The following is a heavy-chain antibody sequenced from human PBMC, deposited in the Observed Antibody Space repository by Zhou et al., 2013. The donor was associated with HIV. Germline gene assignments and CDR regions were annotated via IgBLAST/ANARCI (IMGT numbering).Heavy chain of an antibody. CDR2: INTYNGDR. J-gene: IGHJ6*02. CDR3: ARDDPYCSGGICYPIYYHGMDV. V-gene: IGHV1-18*01. Sequence: QVQLVQSGAEVKKPGASVKVSCKASGYTLTTSDLHWVRQASGQGLEWMGWINTYNGDRKYLQKFQGRVTMTTNTSTNTVYMELRSLRSDDTAVYYCARDDPYCSGGICYPIYYHGMDVWGQGTTVIVSS. D-gene: IGHD2-15*01. CDR1: GYTLTTSD.